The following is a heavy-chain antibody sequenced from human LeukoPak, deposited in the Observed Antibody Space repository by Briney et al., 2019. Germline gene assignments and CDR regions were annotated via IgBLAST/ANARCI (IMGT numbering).Heavy chain of an antibody. D-gene: IGHD4-17*01. J-gene: IGHJ4*02. CDR2: ISYDGSNK. Sequence: PGGSLRLSCAASGFTFSSYAMHWVRQAPGQGLEWVAVISYDGSNKYYADSVKGRFTISRDNSKNTLYLQMNSLRAEDTAVYYCARHSSYGDFDYWGQGTLVTVSS. V-gene: IGHV3-30*04. CDR3: ARHSSYGDFDY. CDR1: GFTFSSYA.